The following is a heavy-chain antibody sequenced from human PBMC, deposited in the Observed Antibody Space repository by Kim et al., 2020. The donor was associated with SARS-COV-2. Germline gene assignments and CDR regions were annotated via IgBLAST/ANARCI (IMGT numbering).Heavy chain of an antibody. Sequence: DSVQGRFTISRDNANSSLYLQMNRLRAEGTAVYYCARGRPRIVGATAFDYWGQGTLVTVSS. D-gene: IGHD1-26*01. V-gene: IGHV3-21*01. J-gene: IGHJ4*02. CDR3: ARGRPRIVGATAFDY.